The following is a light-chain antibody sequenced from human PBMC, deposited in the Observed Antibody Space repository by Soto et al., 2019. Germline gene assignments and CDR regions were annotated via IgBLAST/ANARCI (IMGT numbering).Light chain of an antibody. CDR3: GKKITWPRFI. CDR2: GAS. CDR1: QSVSSD. Sequence: EIVMTQFPPTLSVSPGERATLSCRASQSVSSDLAWHQQKPGQAPRFLIYGASTRATGIPARFSGSGSGTDFTPPITPRHSEVFEVFYCGKKITWPRFICGGGPKVDIK. J-gene: IGKJ4*01. V-gene: IGKV3-15*01.